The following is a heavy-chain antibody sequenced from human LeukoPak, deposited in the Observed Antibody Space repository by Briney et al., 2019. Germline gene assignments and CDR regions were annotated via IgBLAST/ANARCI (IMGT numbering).Heavy chain of an antibody. D-gene: IGHD3-3*01. CDR1: GFTFSNYW. CDR2: IKQDGSEK. V-gene: IGHV3-7*04. Sequence: GGSLRLSCAASGFTFSNYWMSWVRQAPGKGLEWVANIKQDGSEKYYVDSVKGRFTISRDNAKNSLSLQMNSLRAEDTAVYYCAREGSFYRYWGQGTLVTVSS. CDR3: AREGSFYRY. J-gene: IGHJ4*02.